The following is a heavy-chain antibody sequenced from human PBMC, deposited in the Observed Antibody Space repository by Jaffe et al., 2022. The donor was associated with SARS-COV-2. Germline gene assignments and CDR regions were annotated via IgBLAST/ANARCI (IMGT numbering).Heavy chain of an antibody. CDR2: ISSSGNII. Sequence: QVQLVESGGGLVKPGGSLRLSCAASGFTFSDYYMSWIRQAPGKGLEWVSLISSSGNIIYYADPVKGRFTISRDNAKNSLYLQLNSLRGEDTAVYYCARDDSCSGGKCYSENNYYYGMDVWGQGTTVTVSS. CDR1: GFTFSDYY. V-gene: IGHV3-11*01. D-gene: IGHD2-15*01. J-gene: IGHJ6*02. CDR3: ARDDSCSGGKCYSENNYYYGMDV.